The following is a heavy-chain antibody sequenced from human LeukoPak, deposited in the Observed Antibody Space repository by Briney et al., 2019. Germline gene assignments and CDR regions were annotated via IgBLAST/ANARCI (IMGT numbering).Heavy chain of an antibody. CDR2: IKKDVGVK. Sequence: TGRSMTLSCAPSGLTFGVSWMSWVRQPPGKWMEWVANIKKDVGVKNYVDSVKGRLTTSRDNAKSSLFLQMNSLRVEDTAVYYCAKDRGWNTFDYWGEGTLVTVSS. D-gene: IGHD1/OR15-1a*01. CDR3: AKDRGWNTFDY. CDR1: GLTFGVSW. V-gene: IGHV3-7*01. J-gene: IGHJ4*02.